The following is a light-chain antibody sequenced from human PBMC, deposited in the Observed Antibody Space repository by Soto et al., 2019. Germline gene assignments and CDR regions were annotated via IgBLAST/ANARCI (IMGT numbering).Light chain of an antibody. J-gene: IGKJ5*01. CDR2: DAS. V-gene: IGKV3-11*01. CDR1: QSVYSSY. Sequence: EIVLTQSPGTLSLSPGDRATLSCRASQSVYSSYLAWYRQKPGQAPRLLIYDASNRATGIPARFSGSGSGTDFTLTISSLEPEDFAVYYCQQRSNWPPAFGQGTRLEIK. CDR3: QQRSNWPPA.